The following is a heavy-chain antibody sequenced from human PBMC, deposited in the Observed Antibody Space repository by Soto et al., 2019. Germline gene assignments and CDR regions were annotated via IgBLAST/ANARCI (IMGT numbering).Heavy chain of an antibody. V-gene: IGHV3-30*18. CDR1: GFTFSSYG. CDR3: AKESMGAILYYYYGMDV. D-gene: IGHD1-26*01. Sequence: GGSLRLSCAASGFTFSSYGMHWVRQAPGKGLEWVAVISYDGSNKYYADSVKGRFTISRDNSKNTLYLQMNSLRAEDTAVYYCAKESMGAILYYYYGMDVWGQGTTVTVSS. CDR2: ISYDGSNK. J-gene: IGHJ6*02.